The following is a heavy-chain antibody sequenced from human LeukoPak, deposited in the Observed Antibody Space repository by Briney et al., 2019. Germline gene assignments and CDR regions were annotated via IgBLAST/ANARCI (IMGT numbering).Heavy chain of an antibody. CDR3: ARVWNTGNGGRSYLDY. D-gene: IGHD1-26*01. J-gene: IGHJ4*02. CDR2: IDNSGST. CDR1: GVSISSSNYY. V-gene: IGHV4-39*01. Sequence: SETLSLTCTVSGVSISSSNYYRGWLRQPPGQGLEWIGTIDNSGSTYYNPTLKSRITMSVDTSKNQFSLNLNSVTATDTAVYFCARVWNTGNGGRSYLDYWGQGTLVTVSS.